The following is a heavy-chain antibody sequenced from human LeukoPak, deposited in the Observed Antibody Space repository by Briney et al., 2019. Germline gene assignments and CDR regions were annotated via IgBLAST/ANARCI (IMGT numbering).Heavy chain of an antibody. V-gene: IGHV3-74*01. CDR2: INSDGSDT. D-gene: IGHD2-21*01. Sequence: GSLRLPFAALGFIFSNSRMHWVRQGSGRGLVWVSRINSDGSDTDYADSVEGRFTISRDNAKNTVYLQMNSLRAEDTALYYCARPYSSLPNGFAIWGQGTMVTVAS. CDR3: ARPYSSLPNGFAI. CDR1: GFIFSNSR. J-gene: IGHJ3*02.